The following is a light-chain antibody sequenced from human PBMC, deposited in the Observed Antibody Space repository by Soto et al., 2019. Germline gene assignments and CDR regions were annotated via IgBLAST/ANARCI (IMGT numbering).Light chain of an antibody. CDR3: AAWDDSLNGVV. V-gene: IGLV1-44*01. CDR2: SNN. CDR1: SSNIGSNY. J-gene: IGLJ2*01. Sequence: QSVLTQPPSASGTPGQRVTISCSGSSSNIGSNYVYWYQQLPGTAPKLLIYSNNQRPSGVPDRFSGSKSGTSASLAISGLQSEDEADYYCAAWDDSLNGVVFGGGTKLTFL.